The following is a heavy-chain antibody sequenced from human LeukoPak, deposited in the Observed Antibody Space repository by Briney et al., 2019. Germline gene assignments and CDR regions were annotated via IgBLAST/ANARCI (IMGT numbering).Heavy chain of an antibody. CDR1: GFSFSSYA. V-gene: IGHV3-23*01. CDR3: ARDNGVVHGVYYMDV. Sequence: GGSLRLSCAASGFSFSSYAMDWVRQAPGKGLEWVSGITGSGGSTYYADPVKGRFTISRDNSKNTLYVQMNSLRAEDTAVYYCARDNGVVHGVYYMDVWGKGTTVTVS. D-gene: IGHD3-3*01. J-gene: IGHJ6*03. CDR2: ITGSGGST.